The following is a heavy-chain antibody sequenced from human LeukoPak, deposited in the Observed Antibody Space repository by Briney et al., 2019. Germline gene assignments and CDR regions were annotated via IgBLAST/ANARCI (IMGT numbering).Heavy chain of an antibody. Sequence: KPSETLSLTCTVSGGSISSYYWSWIRQPPRKGLEWIGYIYYSGSTNYNPSLKSRVTISVDTSKNQFSLKLSSVTAADTAVYYCARRNWGSSGSYPFDYWGQGTLVTVSS. CDR1: GGSISSYY. CDR3: ARRNWGSSGSYPFDY. J-gene: IGHJ4*02. CDR2: IYYSGST. D-gene: IGHD7-27*01. V-gene: IGHV4-59*08.